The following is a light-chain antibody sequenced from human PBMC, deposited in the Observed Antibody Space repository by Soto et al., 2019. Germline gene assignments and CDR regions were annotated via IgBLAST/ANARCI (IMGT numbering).Light chain of an antibody. CDR1: SSDVGGYNF. CDR2: DVS. Sequence: QSALTQPRSVSGSPGQSVTISCTGTSSDVGGYNFVSWYQQHPGKAPKFMIYDVSKRPSGVPDRLSGSRSGNTASLTISCVQDEDEADYYCCLYAGSSVVCGGGTKL. J-gene: IGLJ2*01. V-gene: IGLV2-11*01. CDR3: CLYAGSSVV.